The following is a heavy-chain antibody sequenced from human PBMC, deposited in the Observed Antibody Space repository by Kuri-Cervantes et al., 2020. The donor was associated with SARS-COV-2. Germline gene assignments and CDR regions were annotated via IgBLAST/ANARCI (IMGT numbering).Heavy chain of an antibody. CDR3: TTETSSGWFGWFDP. D-gene: IGHD6-19*01. J-gene: IGHJ5*01. CDR1: GFLFSASA. Sequence: GGSLRLSCEVAGFLFSASAIHWVRQGSGKGLEWVGRVRGKANNYATAYAASVKGRFTISRDDSKNMAYLQMNSLKTEDTAVYHCTTETSSGWFGWFDPWGQGTLVTVSS. CDR2: VRGKANNYAT. V-gene: IGHV3-73*01.